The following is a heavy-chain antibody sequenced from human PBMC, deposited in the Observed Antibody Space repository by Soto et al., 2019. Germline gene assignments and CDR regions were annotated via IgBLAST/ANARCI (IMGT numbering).Heavy chain of an antibody. CDR2: ISGFGDST. J-gene: IGHJ5*02. V-gene: IGHV3-23*01. CDR3: AKDAVVVVPAVIRNWFDP. Sequence: GGSLRLSCAASVFSFSSYGMSWVRQAPGQGLEWVSGISGFGDSTYYADSAKGRFTISRDNSENTLYLQMNSLRAEDTAVYFCAKDAVVVVPAVIRNWFDPWGQGTQVTVSS. CDR1: VFSFSSYG. D-gene: IGHD2-2*01.